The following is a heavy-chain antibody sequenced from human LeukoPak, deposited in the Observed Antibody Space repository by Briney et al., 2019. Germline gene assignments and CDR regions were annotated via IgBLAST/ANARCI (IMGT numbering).Heavy chain of an antibody. D-gene: IGHD5-12*01. V-gene: IGHV1-2*02. CDR1: GYIFTGYF. J-gene: IGHJ4*02. Sequence: ASVKVSCKASGYIFTGYFLHWVRQAPGQGLEWLGWVNPHSGGTNYAQEFQGRVTMTRDTSISTAYMELSRLTSDDTAVYYCARVSAYDSGSDYWGQGTLVTVSS. CDR2: VNPHSGGT. CDR3: ARVSAYDSGSDY.